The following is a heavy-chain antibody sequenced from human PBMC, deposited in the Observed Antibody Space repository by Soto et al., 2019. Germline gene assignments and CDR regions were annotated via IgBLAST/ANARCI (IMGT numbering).Heavy chain of an antibody. Sequence: EVQLVESGGGLVQPGGSLRLSCAASGFTFSSYSMNWVRQAPGKGLEWVSYISSSSSTIYYADSVKGRFTISRDNAKNSLYLQMNSLRDEDTAVYYCARGQLEWWLLDYYYGMDVWGQGTTVTVSS. V-gene: IGHV3-48*02. J-gene: IGHJ6*02. CDR3: ARGQLEWWLLDYYYGMDV. CDR2: ISSSSSTI. CDR1: GFTFSSYS. D-gene: IGHD1-26*01.